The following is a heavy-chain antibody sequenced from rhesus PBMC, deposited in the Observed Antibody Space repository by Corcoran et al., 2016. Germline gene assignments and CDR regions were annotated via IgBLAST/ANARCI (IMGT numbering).Heavy chain of an antibody. CDR3: ARDAISLDV. Sequence: QVLLQESGPGLVAPSETLSLTCAVSGVSLYGNYWTWIRQSPGKGLEWIGYISGNSQSTSYNPPRRGRVTISTDTSQNQYSLMLTSVTAADRAVYYCARDAISLDVWGRGVLVTVSS. CDR2: ISGNSQST. CDR1: GVSLYGNY. J-gene: IGHJ5-2*02. V-gene: IGHV4-147*01.